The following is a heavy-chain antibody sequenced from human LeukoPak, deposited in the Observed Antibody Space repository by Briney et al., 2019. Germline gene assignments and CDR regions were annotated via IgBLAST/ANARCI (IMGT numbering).Heavy chain of an antibody. V-gene: IGHV3-49*04. J-gene: IGHJ4*02. CDR2: IRSKAYGGTT. Sequence: GRSLRLSCTASGFTFGDYAMSWVRQAPGKGLEWVGFIRSKAYGGTTEYAASVKGRFTISRDDSKSIAYLQMNSLKTEDTAVHYCTRDLGVAAAGTEPTDYWGQGTLVTVSS. CDR3: TRDLGVAAAGTEPTDY. D-gene: IGHD6-13*01. CDR1: GFTFGDYA.